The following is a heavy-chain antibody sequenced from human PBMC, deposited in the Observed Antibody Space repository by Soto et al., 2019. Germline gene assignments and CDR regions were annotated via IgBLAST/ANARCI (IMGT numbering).Heavy chain of an antibody. J-gene: IGHJ4*02. CDR2: IGTSGSTI. CDR1: GFTFSSYE. D-gene: IGHD3-10*01. CDR3: ARDLYFFGSGTSFDH. V-gene: IGHV3-48*03. Sequence: EVQLVESGGGLVQPGGTLRLSCAASGFTFSSYEMNWVRQAPGAGLEWVSYIGTSGSTIYYSDSVKGRFTISRDNAKNSLYLQMNRLRAEDTAVYYCARDLYFFGSGTSFDHWGQGTLVTVSS.